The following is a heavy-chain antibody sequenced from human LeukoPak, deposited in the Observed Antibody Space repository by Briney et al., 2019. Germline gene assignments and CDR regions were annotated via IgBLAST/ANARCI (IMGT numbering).Heavy chain of an antibody. CDR2: VRSSGSTI. V-gene: IGHV3-11*04. CDR3: ARANCSSTSCYEFDY. J-gene: IGHJ4*02. CDR1: GFTFSDYY. Sequence: GGSLRLSCAASGFTFSDYYMSWIRQAPGKGLELVSYVRSSGSTIYYADSVKGRFTISRDNAKNSLYLQMNSLRAEDTAVYYCARANCSSTSCYEFDYWGQGTLVTVSS. D-gene: IGHD2-2*01.